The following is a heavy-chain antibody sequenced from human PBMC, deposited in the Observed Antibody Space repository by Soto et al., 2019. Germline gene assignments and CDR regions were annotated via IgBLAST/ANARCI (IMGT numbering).Heavy chain of an antibody. J-gene: IGHJ5*02. V-gene: IGHV1-18*01. D-gene: IGHD5-18*01. Sequence: GASVKVSCKASGYTFTSYGISWVRQAPGQGLEWMGWISAYNGNTNYAQKLQGRVTMTTDTSTSTAYMELRSLRSDDTAVYYCAREKPTITVQRPARWFDPWGQGTLVTVSS. CDR3: AREKPTITVQRPARWFDP. CDR1: GYTFTSYG. CDR2: ISAYNGNT.